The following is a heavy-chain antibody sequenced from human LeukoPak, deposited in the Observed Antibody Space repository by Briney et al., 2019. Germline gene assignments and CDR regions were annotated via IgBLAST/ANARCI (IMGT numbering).Heavy chain of an antibody. CDR3: ASQTTSYYYDSSGYGAFDI. D-gene: IGHD3-22*01. CDR1: GYIFTSYW. Sequence: GESLQISCKGSGYIFTSYWIGWVRQLPGKGLGWMGIIYPGDSDTRYSPSFQGQVTISADKSISTAYLQWSSLKASDTAMYYCASQTTSYYYDSSGYGAFDIWGQGTMVTVSS. V-gene: IGHV5-51*01. J-gene: IGHJ3*02. CDR2: IYPGDSDT.